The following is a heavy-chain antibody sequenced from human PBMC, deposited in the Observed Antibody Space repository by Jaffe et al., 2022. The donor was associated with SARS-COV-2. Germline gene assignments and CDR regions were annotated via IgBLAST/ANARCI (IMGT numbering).Heavy chain of an antibody. CDR3: TSLMDSSSWYDRGDY. V-gene: IGHV3-73*01. D-gene: IGHD6-13*01. CDR1: GFTFSGSA. CDR2: IRSKANSYAT. Sequence: EVQLVESGGGLVQPGGSLKLSCAASGFTFSGSAMHWVRQASGKGLEWVGRIRSKANSYATAYAASVKGRFTISRDDSKNTAYLQMNSLKTEDTAVYYCTSLMDSSSWYDRGDYWGQGTLVTVSS. J-gene: IGHJ4*02.